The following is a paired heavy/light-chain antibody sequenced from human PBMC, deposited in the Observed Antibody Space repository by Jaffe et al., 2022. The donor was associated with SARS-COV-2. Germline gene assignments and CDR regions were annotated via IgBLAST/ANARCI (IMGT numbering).Heavy chain of an antibody. CDR2: INHSGNT. V-gene: IGHV4-34*01. CDR3: ARAGYGSGSFYLNWFNP. Sequence: QVQLQQWGAGLLKPSETLSLTCAVYGGAFSGYYWSWIRQPPGKGLEWIGEINHSGNTNYNPSLESRVSISIDTPKNQFSLNLISVTAADTAVYYCARAGYGSGSFYLNWFNPWGQGTLVTVSS. D-gene: IGHD3-10*01. J-gene: IGHJ5*02. CDR1: GGAFSGYY.
Light chain of an antibody. CDR3: QQYYSTPYT. CDR1: QRVLNSSNNRNS. J-gene: IGKJ2*01. CDR2: RAS. V-gene: IGKV4-1*01. Sequence: DIVMTQSPDSLAVSLGERATINCKSSQRVLNSSNNRNSLAWYQQKPGQPPKLLIYRASTRESGVPDRFSGSGSGTDFTLTISTLQAEDVAVYYCQQYYSTPYTFGQGTKLEIK.